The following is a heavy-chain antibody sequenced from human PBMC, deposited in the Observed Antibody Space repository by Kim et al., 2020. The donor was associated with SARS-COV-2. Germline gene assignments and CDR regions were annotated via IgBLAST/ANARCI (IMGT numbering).Heavy chain of an antibody. CDR3: VGVLVNEQAFDS. V-gene: IGHV1-46*01. J-gene: IGHJ4*02. D-gene: IGHD2-8*02. Sequence: TCAQKFWGRVTMTRDTSTSTVYMELSSLRSEDTAVYYCVGVLVNEQAFDSWGQGTLVTVSS.